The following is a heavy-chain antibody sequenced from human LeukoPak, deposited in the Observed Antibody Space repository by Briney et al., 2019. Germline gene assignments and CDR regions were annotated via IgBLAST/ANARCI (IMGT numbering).Heavy chain of an antibody. J-gene: IGHJ4*02. V-gene: IGHV3-48*04. Sequence: PGGSLRLSCAASGFTFSSYSMNWVRQAPGKGLEWVSYISSSGSTIYYADSVKGRFTISRDNAKNSLYLQMNSLRAEDTAVYYCARDGVAAAGTGVAYWGQGTLVTVSS. CDR3: ARDGVAAAGTGVAY. CDR2: ISSSGSTI. D-gene: IGHD6-13*01. CDR1: GFTFSSYS.